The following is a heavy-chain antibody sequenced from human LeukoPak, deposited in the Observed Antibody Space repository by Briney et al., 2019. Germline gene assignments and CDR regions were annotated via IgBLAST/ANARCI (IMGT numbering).Heavy chain of an antibody. J-gene: IGHJ4*02. V-gene: IGHV3-74*01. CDR1: GFTFSSYW. D-gene: IGHD5-24*01. CDR2: IDTGGSGT. Sequence: GGSLRLSCAASGFTFSSYWMHWVRQVPGKGLMWVSRIDTGGSGTRYADSVKGRFTISRDNSKNTLYLQMNSLRAEDTAVYYCAKDLSRGGGATITRGFDYWGQGTLVTVSS. CDR3: AKDLSRGGGATITRGFDY.